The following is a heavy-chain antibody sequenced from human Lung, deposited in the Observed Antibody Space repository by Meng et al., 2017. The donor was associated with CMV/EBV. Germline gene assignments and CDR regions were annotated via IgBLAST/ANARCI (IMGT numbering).Heavy chain of an antibody. D-gene: IGHD2-2*01. CDR1: GFTFNNYW. CDR2: IKQDGSEK. V-gene: IGHV3-7*01. J-gene: IGHJ6*02. CDR3: ARDAPYCSSTSCYYSYGLDV. Sequence: GESXKISCAASGFTFNNYWMTWVRQAPGKGLEWVANIKQDGSEKYYVDSVKGRFTVSRDNAKNSLYLQMNSLRAEDTAVYYCARDAPYCSSTSCYYSYGLDVWXQGTXVTVSS.